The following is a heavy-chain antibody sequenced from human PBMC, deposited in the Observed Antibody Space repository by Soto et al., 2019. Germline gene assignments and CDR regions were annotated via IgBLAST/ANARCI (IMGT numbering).Heavy chain of an antibody. J-gene: IGHJ5*02. CDR2: IWYDGSEK. Sequence: QVQLVESGGGVVQPGRSLRLSCEASGFTFRSHDMHWVRQAPGKGLEWLAVIWYDGSEKYYADSVKGRFTISRDNSKNTLYLQMNSLTVEDTAVYYCARWSDNKVVDPWGQGTVVTVS. V-gene: IGHV3-33*01. D-gene: IGHD1-1*01. CDR1: GFTFRSHD. CDR3: ARWSDNKVVDP.